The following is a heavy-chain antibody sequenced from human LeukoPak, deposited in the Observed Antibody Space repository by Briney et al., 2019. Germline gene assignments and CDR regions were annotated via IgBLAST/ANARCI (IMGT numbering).Heavy chain of an antibody. V-gene: IGHV3-74*01. D-gene: IGHD2-21*01. CDR2: INSDGSST. CDR1: GFTFSTYW. CDR3: TRAPTEIVVVDY. J-gene: IGHJ4*02. Sequence: GGPLRLSCAASGFTFSTYWMHWVRQTPGKGLVWVSRINSDGSSTNYADSVKGRLTISRDNAKNTLYLQMNSLRAEDTAVYYCTRAPTEIVVVDYWGQGVLVTVSS.